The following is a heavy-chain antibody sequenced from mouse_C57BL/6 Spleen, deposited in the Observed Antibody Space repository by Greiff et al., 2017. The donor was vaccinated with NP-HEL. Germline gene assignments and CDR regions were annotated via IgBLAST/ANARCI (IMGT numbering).Heavy chain of an antibody. CDR1: GYAFTNYL. CDR3: ARRQLRLRAMDY. D-gene: IGHD3-2*02. V-gene: IGHV1-54*01. CDR2: INPGSGGT. Sequence: VQLQQSGAELVRPGTSVKVSCKASGYAFTNYLIEWVKQRPGQGLEWIGVINPGSGGTNYNEKFKGKAKLTADKSSSTAYMQLSSLTSEDSAVYFCARRQLRLRAMDYWGQGTSVTVSS. J-gene: IGHJ4*01.